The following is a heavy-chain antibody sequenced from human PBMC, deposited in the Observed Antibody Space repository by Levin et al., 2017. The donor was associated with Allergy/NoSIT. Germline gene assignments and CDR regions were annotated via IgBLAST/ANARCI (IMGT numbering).Heavy chain of an antibody. D-gene: IGHD6-13*01. CDR3: ARDGGQQLADFEFDY. V-gene: IGHV4-59*01. Sequence: PGGSLRLSCTVSGGSISRYYWSWIRQPPGKGLEWIGYISYNGNTNYNPSLTSRVTISVDTSKNQFSLKLKSVTAADTAVYYCARDGGQQLADFEFDYWGQGTLVTVSS. CDR1: GGSISRYY. J-gene: IGHJ4*02. CDR2: ISYNGNT.